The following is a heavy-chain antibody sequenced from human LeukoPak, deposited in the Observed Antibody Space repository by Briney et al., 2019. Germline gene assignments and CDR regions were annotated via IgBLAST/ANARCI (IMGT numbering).Heavy chain of an antibody. D-gene: IGHD5/OR15-5a*01. J-gene: IGHJ4*02. CDR3: AREAEVSASFDY. V-gene: IGHV4-31*03. CDR2: IYYSGST. Sequence: PSETLSLTCTVSGGSIISAGYYWSWIRQHPGKGLEWIGYIYYSGSTYYHPSLQSRVTISVDTSKNQFSLKLSSVTAADTAVYYCAREAEVSASFDYWGQGTLVTVSS. CDR1: GGSIISAGYY.